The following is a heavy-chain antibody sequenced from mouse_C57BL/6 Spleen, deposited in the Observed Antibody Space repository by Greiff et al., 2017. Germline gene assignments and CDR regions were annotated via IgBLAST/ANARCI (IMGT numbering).Heavy chain of an antibody. J-gene: IGHJ2*01. Sequence: EVNLVESGGGLVKPGGSLKLSCAASGFTFSSYAMSWVRQTPEKRLEWVATISDGGSYTYYPDNVKGRFTISRDNAKNNLYLQMSHLKSEDTAMYYCARDDGTTYFDYWGQGTTLTVSS. CDR1: GFTFSSYA. V-gene: IGHV5-4*01. D-gene: IGHD2-3*01. CDR2: ISDGGSYT. CDR3: ARDDGTTYFDY.